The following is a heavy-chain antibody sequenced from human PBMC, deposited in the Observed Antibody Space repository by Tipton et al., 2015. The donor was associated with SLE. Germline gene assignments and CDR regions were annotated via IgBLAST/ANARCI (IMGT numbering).Heavy chain of an antibody. D-gene: IGHD2-8*02. CDR2: ISSSSSYI. CDR1: GFTISTYG. CDR3: AKGLCTGADCSSHHLAIDY. J-gene: IGHJ4*02. Sequence: SLRLSCAPSGFTISTYGMAWVRQAPGKGLEWVSSISSSSSYIYYADSVKGRFTISSDNSKNTVTLQMNNIRVDDTGVYFCAKGLCTGADCSSHHLAIDYWGQGTLVTVSS. V-gene: IGHV3-21*01.